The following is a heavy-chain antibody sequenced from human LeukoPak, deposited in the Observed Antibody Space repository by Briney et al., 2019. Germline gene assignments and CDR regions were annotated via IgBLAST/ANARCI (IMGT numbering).Heavy chain of an antibody. CDR2: IYYSGST. V-gene: IGHV4-59*01. CDR1: GGSISSYY. Sequence: SETLSLTCTVSGGSISSYYWSWIRQPPGKGLEWIGYIYYSGSTNYNPSLKSRVTISVDTSKNQFSLKLSSVTAADTAVYYCARNVPMYSGSHLYYYMDVWGKGTTVTVSS. CDR3: ARNVPMYSGSHLYYYMDV. D-gene: IGHD1-26*01. J-gene: IGHJ6*03.